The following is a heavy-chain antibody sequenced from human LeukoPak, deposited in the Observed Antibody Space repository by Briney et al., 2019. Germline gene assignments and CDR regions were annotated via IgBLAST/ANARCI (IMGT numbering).Heavy chain of an antibody. CDR1: GASLSGYY. V-gene: IGHV4-59*01. CDR3: ARETPGAGHFDY. CDR2: ISYSGGT. Sequence: SETLSLTCAVYGASLSGYYWSWIRQPPAKGLEWIGYISYSGGTHYNPSLKSRVTMLGDTSKNQFSWKLTAVTAADTAVYYCARETPGAGHFDYWGQGSLVTVSS. D-gene: IGHD7-27*01. J-gene: IGHJ4*02.